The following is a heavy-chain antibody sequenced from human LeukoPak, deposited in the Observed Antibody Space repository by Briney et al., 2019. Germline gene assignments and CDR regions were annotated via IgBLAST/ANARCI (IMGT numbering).Heavy chain of an antibody. J-gene: IGHJ4*02. Sequence: PSETLSLTCTVSGGSIGSHYWTWIRQTPGKGLEWIGYVYDIGSTKYNPSLKSRVTISVDTSKNQFSLKLSSVTAADTAVYYCARGNVYYDFWSGYSGFDYWGQGTLVTVSS. CDR3: ARGNVYYDFWSGYSGFDY. CDR2: VYDIGST. D-gene: IGHD3-3*01. V-gene: IGHV4-59*11. CDR1: GGSIGSHY.